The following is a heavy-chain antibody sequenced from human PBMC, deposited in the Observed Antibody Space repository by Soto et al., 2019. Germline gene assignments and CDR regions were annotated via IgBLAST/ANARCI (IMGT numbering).Heavy chain of an antibody. CDR3: ARGSGIVALPGELEDVNYDF. D-gene: IGHD1-1*01. CDR2: ISESGST. V-gene: IGHV4-34*01. Sequence: QVQLQQWGAGLVKPSETLSLPCAVYGQSFSGHSWAWIRQPPGKGLEWIGEISESGSTYYNPSLKSRVTISTDTSKNQFSLKLNSVTAADTAAYFCARGSGIVALPGELEDVNYDFWGQGTLVNVSS. CDR1: GQSFSGHS. J-gene: IGHJ4*02.